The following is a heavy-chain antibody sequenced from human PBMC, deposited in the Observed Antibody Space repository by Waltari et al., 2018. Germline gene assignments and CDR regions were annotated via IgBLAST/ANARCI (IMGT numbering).Heavy chain of an antibody. V-gene: IGHV3-74*01. CDR1: GFTYSNHW. Sequence: EEQLVESGGGLVQPGDSLRLSCAASGFTYSNHWLHWVRHAPGRGLVWVSRINGDGSTSNYADSVKGRFTISRDNTKKTLYLQMKRLRVEDTAVYYCARLAPKTYRSPVPGRDYYYGLDVWGQGTTVTVSS. CDR3: ARLAPKTYRSPVPGRDYYYGLDV. J-gene: IGHJ6*02. D-gene: IGHD6-13*01. CDR2: INGDGSTS.